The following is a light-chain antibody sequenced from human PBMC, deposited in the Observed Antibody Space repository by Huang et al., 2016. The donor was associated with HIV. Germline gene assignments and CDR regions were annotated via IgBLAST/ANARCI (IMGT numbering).Light chain of an antibody. CDR2: AAS. Sequence: DIQMTQSPSSLSAFVGDRVTITCRASQSISRSLNWYQLKPGQAPKLLIEAASNLHDGVPSRFSGSGSGTEFTLTVTNLQPEDFATYSCQHSYTIPGITFAQGTRLEIK. V-gene: IGKV1-39*01. CDR1: QSISRS. CDR3: QHSYTIPGIT. J-gene: IGKJ5*01.